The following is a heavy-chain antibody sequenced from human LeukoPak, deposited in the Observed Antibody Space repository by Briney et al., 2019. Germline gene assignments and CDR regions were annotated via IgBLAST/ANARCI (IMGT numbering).Heavy chain of an antibody. J-gene: IGHJ5*02. Sequence: PSETLSLTCSVSGGSISGYYWTWIRQPAGKGLEWIGRVYTSGSTHYNPSLNTRLTMSVDTSKNQFSLKLSSVTAADTAVYYCARGIAVAEPGWFDPWGQDPWSPSPQ. D-gene: IGHD6-19*01. V-gene: IGHV4-4*07. CDR2: VYTSGST. CDR1: GGSISGYY. CDR3: ARGIAVAEPGWFDP.